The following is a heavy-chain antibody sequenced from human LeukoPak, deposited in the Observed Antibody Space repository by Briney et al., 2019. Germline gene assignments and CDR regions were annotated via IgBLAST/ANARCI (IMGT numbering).Heavy chain of an antibody. V-gene: IGHV3-23*01. CDR1: GFSFSSYA. D-gene: IGHD3-16*02. CDR3: ATTTRGFRDLSRPFYFDY. CDR2: ISGSGSVT. Sequence: GGSLRLSCAASGFSFSSYAMSWVRQAPGKGLEWVSVISGSGSVTYYVDSVEGRFTISRDNSKNTLYLQMNSLRADDMAIYYCATTTRGFRDLSRPFYFDYWGQGSLVTVSS. J-gene: IGHJ4*02.